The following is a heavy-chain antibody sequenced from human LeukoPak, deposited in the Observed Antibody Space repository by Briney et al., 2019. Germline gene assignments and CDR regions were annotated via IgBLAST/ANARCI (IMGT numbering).Heavy chain of an antibody. D-gene: IGHD5-18*01. J-gene: IGHJ4*02. CDR3: AREIGPIQLHLWGSAFDY. V-gene: IGHV1-46*01. CDR2: INPSGGST. CDR1: GYTFTNYY. Sequence: GASVKVSCKASGYTFTNYYMHWVRQAPGQGLELMGIINPSGGSTSYAQKFQGRVTMTRDTSTSTVYMELSSLRSEDTAVYYCAREIGPIQLHLWGSAFDYWGQGTLVTVSS.